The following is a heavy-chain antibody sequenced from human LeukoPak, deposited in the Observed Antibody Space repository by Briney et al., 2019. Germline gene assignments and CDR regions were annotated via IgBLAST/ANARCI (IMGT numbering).Heavy chain of an antibody. CDR1: GFTFSSYA. V-gene: IGHV3-23*01. CDR2: ISGSGGST. Sequence: PGGSLRLSCAASGFTFSSYAMSWVRQAPGKGLEWVSAISGSGGSTYYADSVKGRFTISRDNSKNTLYLQMNSLRAEDTAVYYCAKVDEEVLWFGEPTTPYYFDYWGQGTLVTVSS. D-gene: IGHD3-10*01. J-gene: IGHJ4*02. CDR3: AKVDEEVLWFGEPTTPYYFDY.